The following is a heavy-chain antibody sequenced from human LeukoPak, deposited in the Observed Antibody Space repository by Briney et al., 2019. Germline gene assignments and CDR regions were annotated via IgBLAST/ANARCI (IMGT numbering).Heavy chain of an antibody. D-gene: IGHD2-2*01. J-gene: IGHJ4*02. V-gene: IGHV4-34*01. Sequence: SETLSLTCAVYGGSFSGYYWSWIRQPPGKGLEWIGEINHSGSTNYNPSLKGRVTISVDTSKNQFSLKLSSVTAADTAVYCCARERCSSTSCPHTIFGVAGKSSYYFDYWGQGTLVTVSS. CDR1: GGSFSGYY. CDR3: ARERCSSTSCPHTIFGVAGKSSYYFDY. CDR2: INHSGST.